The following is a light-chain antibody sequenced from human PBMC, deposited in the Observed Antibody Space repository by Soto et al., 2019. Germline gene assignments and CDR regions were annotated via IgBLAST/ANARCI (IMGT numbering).Light chain of an antibody. V-gene: IGKV2-30*01. J-gene: IGKJ2*02. CDR2: TVS. Sequence: DVVMTQSPLSLPVTLGQPASISCRSSQSLVSSDGHTYLIWLQQRPGQSPRRLIYTVSNRDSGVPDGFRCSGSCVDCSLIIAIVEAVDVGVYCGVLCILWRCTFGQGT. CDR1: QSLVSSDGHTY. CDR3: VLCILWRCT.